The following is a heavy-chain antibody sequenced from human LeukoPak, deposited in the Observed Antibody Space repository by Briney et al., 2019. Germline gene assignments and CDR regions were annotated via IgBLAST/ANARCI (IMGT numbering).Heavy chain of an antibody. CDR3: ARSSGYYYDIYFDY. Sequence: SETLSLTCAVYGGSFSGYYWSWIRQPPGKGLEWIGETNHSGSTNYNPSLKSRVAISVDTSKNQFSLKLSSVTAADTAVYYCARSSGYYYDIYFDYWGQGTLVTVSS. J-gene: IGHJ4*02. D-gene: IGHD3-22*01. CDR1: GGSFSGYY. CDR2: TNHSGST. V-gene: IGHV4-34*01.